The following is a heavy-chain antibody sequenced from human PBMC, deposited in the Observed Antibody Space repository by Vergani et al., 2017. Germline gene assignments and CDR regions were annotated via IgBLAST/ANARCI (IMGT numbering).Heavy chain of an antibody. V-gene: IGHV1-18*01. CDR3: ARVDIVVVPAAIGYYYYMYV. Sequence: QVQLVQSGAEVKKPGASVKVSCKASGYTFTSYGISWVRQAPGQGLEWMGWIRAYNGNTNYAQKLQGRVTMTTDTSTSTAYMELRSLRSDDTAVYYCARVDIVVVPAAIGYYYYMYVWGKGTTVTVSS. CDR2: IRAYNGNT. D-gene: IGHD2-2*02. CDR1: GYTFTSYG. J-gene: IGHJ6*03.